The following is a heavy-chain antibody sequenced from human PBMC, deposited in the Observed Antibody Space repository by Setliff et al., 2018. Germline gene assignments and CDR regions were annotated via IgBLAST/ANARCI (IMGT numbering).Heavy chain of an antibody. CDR3: ARDYGPNDY. CDR2: ISYSGGV. D-gene: IGHD3-16*01. CDR1: GVTIGGNNYYY. Sequence: SETLSLTCSLSGVTIGGNNYYYWAWIRQPPGKGLEWIGTISYSGGVFYNPSLKSRVTISVDTSKNQFSPRLSSVTAADTAVYFCARDYGPNDYWGQGSLVTVSS. J-gene: IGHJ4*02. V-gene: IGHV4-39*07.